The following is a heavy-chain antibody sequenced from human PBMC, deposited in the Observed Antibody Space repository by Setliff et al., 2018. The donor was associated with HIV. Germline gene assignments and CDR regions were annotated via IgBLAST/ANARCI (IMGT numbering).Heavy chain of an antibody. J-gene: IGHJ4*02. V-gene: IGHV1-69*10. CDR3: ARGQLKPTVYFFDY. CDR1: GGSFSDYS. CDR2: IIPMVSLP. Sequence: SVKVSCKASGGSFSDYSISWVRQAPGQAFEWMGGIIPMVSLPNFAQSFLGRLTITATRSTTTAYMELSRSTSEDTAVYYCARGQLKPTVYFFDYWGLGTLVTVSS. D-gene: IGHD1-1*01.